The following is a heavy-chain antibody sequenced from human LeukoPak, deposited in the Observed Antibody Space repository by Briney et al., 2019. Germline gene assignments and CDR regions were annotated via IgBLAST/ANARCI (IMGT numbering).Heavy chain of an antibody. CDR3: ARVRDPYYDSSGYLVY. D-gene: IGHD3-22*01. CDR2: IIPIFGIA. CDR1: GGTFISYA. J-gene: IGHJ4*02. Sequence: GASVKVSCKASGGTFISYAISWVRQAPGQGLEWMGRIIPIFGIANYAQKFQGRVTITADKSTSTAYMELSSLRSEDTAVYYCARVRDPYYDSSGYLVYWGQGTLVTVSS. V-gene: IGHV1-69*17.